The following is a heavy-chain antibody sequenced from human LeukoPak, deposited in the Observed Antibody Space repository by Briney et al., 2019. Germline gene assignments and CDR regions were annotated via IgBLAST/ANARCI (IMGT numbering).Heavy chain of an antibody. CDR3: ARGGSGYCSGGSCYPFDY. CDR2: INSDGSST. CDR1: GFTFTSYW. J-gene: IGHJ4*02. V-gene: IGHV3-74*01. Sequence: SGGSLRLSCAASGFTFTSYWMHWVRHAPGKGLVWVSRINSDGSSTTYADSVKGRFTISRDNAKNTLYLQMHSLRDEDTAVYFCARGGSGYCSGGSCYPFDYWGQGTLVTVSS. D-gene: IGHD2-15*01.